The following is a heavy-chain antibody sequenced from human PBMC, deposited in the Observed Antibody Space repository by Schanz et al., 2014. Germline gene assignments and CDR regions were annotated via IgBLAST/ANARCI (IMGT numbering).Heavy chain of an antibody. CDR3: ARDRRFFDRDDLYYFDS. J-gene: IGHJ4*02. Sequence: QIQLVQSGPEVKKPGATVKVSCKASGYIFINSGISWVRQAPGQGLEWMGWISVYNHNKEYDQKFQGRVTMTTDTSTSTAYMALTDLRSDDTAVHYCARDRRFFDRDDLYYFDSWGQGTLXTVSS. CDR2: ISVYNHNK. V-gene: IGHV1-18*01. CDR1: GYIFINSG. D-gene: IGHD3-3*01.